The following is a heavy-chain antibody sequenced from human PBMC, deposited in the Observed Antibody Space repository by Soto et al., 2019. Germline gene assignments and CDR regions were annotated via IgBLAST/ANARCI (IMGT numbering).Heavy chain of an antibody. CDR2: IYHSGST. V-gene: IGHV4-4*02. J-gene: IGHJ5*02. CDR3: ARNPIDDDNTSYPENWFDP. Sequence: SETLSLTCAVSGGSISSSNWWSWVRQPPGKGLEWIGEIYHSGSTNYNPSLKSRVTISVDKSKNQFSLKLSSVPAADTAVYYCARNPIDDDNTSYPENWFDPWGQGTLVTVSS. D-gene: IGHD3-22*01. CDR1: GGSISSSNW.